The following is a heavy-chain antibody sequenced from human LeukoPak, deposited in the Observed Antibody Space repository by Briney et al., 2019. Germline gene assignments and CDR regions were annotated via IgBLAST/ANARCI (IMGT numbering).Heavy chain of an antibody. D-gene: IGHD3-22*01. J-gene: IGHJ3*02. V-gene: IGHV3-20*04. Sequence: GGSLRLSCAASGFNFDDYGMSWVRQAPGKGLEWVSGINWNGGRTGYADSVKGRFTISRDNAKNSLYQQMNSLRAEDTALYYCATGDSGYYYGGAFDIWGQGTMVTVSS. CDR3: ATGDSGYYYGGAFDI. CDR2: INWNGGRT. CDR1: GFNFDDYG.